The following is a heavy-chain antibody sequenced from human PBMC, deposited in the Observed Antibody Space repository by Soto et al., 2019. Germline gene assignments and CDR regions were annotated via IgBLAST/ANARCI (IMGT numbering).Heavy chain of an antibody. CDR3: AREVYFHDYGDSSYCDY. V-gene: IGHV4-30-4*01. J-gene: IGHJ4*02. CDR2: IYYSGST. Sequence: SETLSLTCTVSGGSISSGDYYWSWIRQPPGKGLEWIGYIYYSGSTYYNPSLKSRVTISVDTSKNQFSLKLSSVTAADTAVYYCAREVYFHDYGDSSYCDYWGQGTLVTVSS. D-gene: IGHD4-17*01. CDR1: GGSISSGDYY.